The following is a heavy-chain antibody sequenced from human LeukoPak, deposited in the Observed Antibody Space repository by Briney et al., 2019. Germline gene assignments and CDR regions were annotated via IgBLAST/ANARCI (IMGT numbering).Heavy chain of an antibody. CDR3: ASDSSSWYGGHY. V-gene: IGHV3-66*01. CDR1: GFTVSSNY. D-gene: IGHD6-13*01. CDR2: IYSGGST. J-gene: IGHJ4*02. Sequence: GSLRLSCAASGFTVSSNYMSWVRQAPGKGLEWVSVIYSGGSTYYADSVKGRFTISRDNSKNTLYLKMNSLRAADTAVYYCASDSSSWYGGHYWGQGTLVTVSS.